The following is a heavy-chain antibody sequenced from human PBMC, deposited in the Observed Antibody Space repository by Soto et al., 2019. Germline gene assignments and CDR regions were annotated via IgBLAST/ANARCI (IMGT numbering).Heavy chain of an antibody. CDR3: ARDPDTTSKIDY. CDR1: GFTFSDHH. J-gene: IGHJ4*02. Sequence: PGGSLRLSCTASGFTFSDHHMSWIRQAPGKGLEWVSYISPSGSPLYYADSVKGRFTISRDNAKNSLYLQMSSLRAEDTALYYCARDPDTTSKIDYWGQGTQVTVSS. CDR2: ISPSGSPL. V-gene: IGHV3-11*01. D-gene: IGHD1-1*01.